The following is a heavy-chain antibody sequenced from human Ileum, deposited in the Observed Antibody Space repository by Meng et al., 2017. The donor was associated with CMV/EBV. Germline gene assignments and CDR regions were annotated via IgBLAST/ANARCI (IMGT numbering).Heavy chain of an antibody. Sequence: YTFTGYYLHWVRQAPGQGFEWMGRISPKTGDTLFAQKFQGRVTLTTDTSVNTAYMELTSLRSDDSAVYYCARVTTAYSSHWYKYFDYWGQGTVVTVSS. V-gene: IGHV1-2*06. CDR1: YTFTGYY. CDR3: ARVTTAYSSHWYKYFDY. J-gene: IGHJ4*02. D-gene: IGHD6-19*01. CDR2: ISPKTGDT.